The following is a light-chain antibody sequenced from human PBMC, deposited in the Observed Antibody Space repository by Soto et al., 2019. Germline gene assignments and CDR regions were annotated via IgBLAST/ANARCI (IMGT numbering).Light chain of an antibody. CDR1: SSDLGIYNY. J-gene: IGLJ1*01. V-gene: IGLV2-14*01. CDR2: EVT. CDR3: SSYTTSSTRV. Sequence: QSVMTQDASVSGFPGESIAISCSGSSSDLGIYNYVSWYQQHPGKVPKLIIFEVTNRPSGVSNRFSGSKSGNTASLTISGLQAEDEADYYCSSYTTSSTRVFGTGTKVTVL.